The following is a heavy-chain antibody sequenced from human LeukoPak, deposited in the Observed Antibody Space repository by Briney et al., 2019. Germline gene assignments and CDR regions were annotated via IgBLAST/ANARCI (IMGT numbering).Heavy chain of an antibody. V-gene: IGHV3-48*02. Sequence: EGSLRLSCAASGFTFSSYSMNWVRQAPGKGLEWVSYISSSSSTIYYADSVKGRFTISRDNAKNSLYLQMNSLRDEDTAVYYCAREGYYDSSGYYYSRENWGQGTLVTVSS. CDR1: GFTFSSYS. CDR2: ISSSSSTI. D-gene: IGHD3-22*01. CDR3: AREGYYDSSGYYYSREN. J-gene: IGHJ4*02.